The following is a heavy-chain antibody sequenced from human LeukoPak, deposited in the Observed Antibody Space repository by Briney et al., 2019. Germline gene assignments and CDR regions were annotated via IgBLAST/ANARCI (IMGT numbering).Heavy chain of an antibody. D-gene: IGHD2/OR15-2a*01. CDR2: IYGGST. Sequence: PPRSLRLSCAASGFTVSENYMTWVRQAPGKGLEWVSIIYGGSTYYADSVKGRFTISRDNSKNTVYLQMNSLRAEDTAVYYCARDFEGVHRTTNSYTYYYYMDVWGKGTTVIVSS. J-gene: IGHJ6*03. CDR3: ARDFEGVHRTTNSYTYYYYMDV. V-gene: IGHV3-53*01. CDR1: GFTVSENY.